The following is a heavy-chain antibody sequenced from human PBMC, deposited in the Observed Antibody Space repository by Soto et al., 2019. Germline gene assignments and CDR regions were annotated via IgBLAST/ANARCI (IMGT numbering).Heavy chain of an antibody. Sequence: QMQLQASGPGLVKPSETLSLTCNVSGASVSHGYWSWIRQPPGKGLEWIGFMYFGGSFNYNPSLTSRATISVETSNTQFSMKLTSVTASDTAVYYCARSYYDSTGFAVDPWGQGTLVTVSS. CDR1: GASVSHGY. D-gene: IGHD3-22*01. J-gene: IGHJ5*02. CDR2: MYFGGSF. CDR3: ARSYYDSTGFAVDP. V-gene: IGHV4-59*02.